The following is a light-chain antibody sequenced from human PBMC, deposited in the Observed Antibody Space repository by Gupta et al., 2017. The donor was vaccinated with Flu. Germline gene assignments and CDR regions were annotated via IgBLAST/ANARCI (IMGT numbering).Light chain of an antibody. CDR3: MQGEHWPWA. CDR2: LVS. J-gene: IGKJ1*01. V-gene: IGKV2-30*01. Sequence: DVVMTQSPLSLPVTLGQPASISCRSSQSLAYSDGSTILHWFQQRPGQSPRRLIYLVSHRESGVPDKFSGSGSGTEFTLKISRVEAEDVGVYSCMQGEHWPWAFGQGTKVEIK. CDR1: QSLAYSDGSTI.